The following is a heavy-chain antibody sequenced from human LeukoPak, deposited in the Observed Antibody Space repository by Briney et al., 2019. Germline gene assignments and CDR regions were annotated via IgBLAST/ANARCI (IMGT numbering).Heavy chain of an antibody. Sequence: PGGSLRLSCAASGFTFSSYWMSWVRQAPGKGLEWVANIKQDGSEKYHVDSVKGRFTISRDNARNSLYLQMNSLRAEDTAVYYCARVQDYDYVWGSYRYFDYWGQGTLVTVSS. D-gene: IGHD3-16*02. CDR3: ARVQDYDYVWGSYRYFDY. V-gene: IGHV3-7*03. CDR2: IKQDGSEK. J-gene: IGHJ4*02. CDR1: GFTFSSYW.